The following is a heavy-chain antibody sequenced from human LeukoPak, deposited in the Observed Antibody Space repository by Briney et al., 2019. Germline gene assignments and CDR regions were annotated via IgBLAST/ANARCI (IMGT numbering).Heavy chain of an antibody. Sequence: GGSLRLSCAASGFTFDDYAMHWVRQAPGKGLEWVSGISWNSGSIGYADSVKGRFTISRDIAKNSLYLQMNSLRAEDTALYYCAKDKWDGATGFDYWGQGTLVTVSS. D-gene: IGHD1-26*01. V-gene: IGHV3-9*01. CDR1: GFTFDDYA. CDR3: AKDKWDGATGFDY. CDR2: ISWNSGSI. J-gene: IGHJ4*02.